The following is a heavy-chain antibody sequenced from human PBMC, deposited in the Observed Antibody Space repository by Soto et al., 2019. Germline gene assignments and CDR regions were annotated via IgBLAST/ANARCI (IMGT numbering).Heavy chain of an antibody. V-gene: IGHV4-59*01. CDR1: GGTISSYY. D-gene: IGHD3-22*01. Sequence: QVQLQQSGPGLVKPWATLSVTCTVSGGTISSYYLSWIRQPPGQGLEWIGYIYYSGSTKYNPALMSRDTLTVATYKKQFSLKPSDVTAEYSAVYCCARFAYYHSSGYLDFGPKWGLGSLVTVSS. CDR3: ARFAYYHSSGYLDFGPK. CDR2: IYYSGST. J-gene: IGHJ4*02.